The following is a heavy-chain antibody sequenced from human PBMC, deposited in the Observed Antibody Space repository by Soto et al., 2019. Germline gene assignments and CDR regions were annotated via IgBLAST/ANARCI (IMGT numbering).Heavy chain of an antibody. V-gene: IGHV3-7*01. Sequence: GGSLRLSCAASGFTFSNYWMSWVRQASGKGLEWVANIKEDGSEKNYVDSVKGRFTISRDNAKNSLYLQMNSLRAQDTAVYYCARRRPRLGLWGQGTLVTVSS. CDR1: GFTFSNYW. CDR3: ARRRPRLGL. J-gene: IGHJ4*02. CDR2: IKEDGSEK.